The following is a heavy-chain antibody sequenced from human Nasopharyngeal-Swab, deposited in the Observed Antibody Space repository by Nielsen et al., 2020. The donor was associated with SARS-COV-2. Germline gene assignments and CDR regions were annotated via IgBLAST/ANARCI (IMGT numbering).Heavy chain of an antibody. J-gene: IGHJ4*02. D-gene: IGHD6-19*01. V-gene: IGHV4-59*01. CDR1: GGSISSYY. CDR3: ASISGWDEDPFDY. Sequence: GSLRLSCTVSGGSISSYYWSWIRQPPGKGLEWIGYIYYSGGTNYNPSLKSRVTISVDTSKNQFSLKLSSVTAADTAVYYCASISGWDEDPFDYWGQGTLVTVSS. CDR2: IYYSGGT.